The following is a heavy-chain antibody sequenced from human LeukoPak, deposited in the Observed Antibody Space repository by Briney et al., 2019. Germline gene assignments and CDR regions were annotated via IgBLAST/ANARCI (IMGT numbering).Heavy chain of an antibody. D-gene: IGHD6-13*01. J-gene: IGHJ4*02. CDR1: GFTVSSNY. CDR3: AKSVNIAAAGTSDDY. CDR2: IYSGGST. Sequence: GGSLRLSCAASGFTVSSNYMSWVRQAPGKGLEWVSIIYSGGSTYYADSVKGRFTISRDNSMNTLYLQMNSLRAEDTAVYYCAKSVNIAAAGTSDDYWGQGTLVTVSS. V-gene: IGHV3-53*01.